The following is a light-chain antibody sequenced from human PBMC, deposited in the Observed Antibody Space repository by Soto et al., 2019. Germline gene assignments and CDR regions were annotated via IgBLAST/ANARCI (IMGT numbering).Light chain of an antibody. J-gene: IGLJ2*01. V-gene: IGLV2-8*01. CDR2: EVS. CDR1: SSDVGGYNY. Sequence: QSALTQPPSASASPGQSVTISCTGTSSDVGGYNYVSWYQQHPGKAPKLMIYEVSKRPSGVPDRFSGSKSGNTASLTVSGLQAEDEADYYCSSDAGSILFGGGTKLTVL. CDR3: SSDAGSIL.